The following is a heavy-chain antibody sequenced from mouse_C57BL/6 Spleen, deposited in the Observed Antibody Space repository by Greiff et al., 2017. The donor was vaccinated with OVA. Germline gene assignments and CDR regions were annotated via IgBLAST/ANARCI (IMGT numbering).Heavy chain of an antibody. CDR2: INPNNGGT. CDR1: GYTFTDYN. D-gene: IGHD1-1*01. V-gene: IGHV1-18*01. Sequence: VQLQQSGPELVKPGASVKIPCKASGYTFTDYNMDWVKQSHGKSLEWIGDINPNNGGTIYNQKFKGKATLTVDKSSSTAYMELRSLTSEDTAVYYGARERDYYGSSYRYFDVWGTGTTVTVSS. CDR3: ARERDYYGSSYRYFDV. J-gene: IGHJ1*03.